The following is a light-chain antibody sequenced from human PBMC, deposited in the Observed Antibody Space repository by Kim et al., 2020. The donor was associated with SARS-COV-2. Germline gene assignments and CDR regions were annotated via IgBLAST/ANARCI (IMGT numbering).Light chain of an antibody. CDR3: QTWDTGIRV. J-gene: IGLJ3*02. CDR1: SGHSSYA. CDR2: LNTDGSH. V-gene: IGLV4-69*01. Sequence: QPVLTQSPSASASLGASVKLTCILSSGHSSYAIAWHQQQPGKGPRYLMKLNTDGSHTKGDGIPDRFSGSISGAERHLIISSLQSEDEADYYCQTWDTGIRVFGGGTQLTVL.